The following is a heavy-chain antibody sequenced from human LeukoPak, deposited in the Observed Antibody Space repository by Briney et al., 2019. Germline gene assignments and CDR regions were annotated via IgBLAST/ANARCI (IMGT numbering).Heavy chain of an antibody. CDR3: ARYGGLGNFSALDS. J-gene: IGHJ4*02. V-gene: IGHV1-18*04. CDR2: ISPYKGNT. Sequence: SVKVSCTASGYTFTRFYITGVRQAPGRGLEWMAWISPYKGNTFHAQKLQGRVTMTTGTSTSTAYMELRSLRSDHTAMYYCARYGGLGNFSALDSWGPGTLVTVSS. CDR1: GYTFTRFY. D-gene: IGHD3-16*01.